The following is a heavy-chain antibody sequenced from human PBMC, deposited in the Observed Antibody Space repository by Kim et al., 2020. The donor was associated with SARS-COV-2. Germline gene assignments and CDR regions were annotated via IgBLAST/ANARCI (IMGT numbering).Heavy chain of an antibody. CDR2: ISYDGSNK. CDR3: ARPGGYSGYDFHIDY. Sequence: GGSLRLSCAASGFTFSSYAMHWVRQAPGKGLEWVAVISYDGSNKYYADSVKGRFTISRDNTKNTLYLQMNSLRAEDTAVYYCARPGGYSGYDFHIDYWGAGTLVSVS. V-gene: IGHV3-30-3*01. CDR1: GFTFSSYA. D-gene: IGHD5-12*01. J-gene: IGHJ4*02.